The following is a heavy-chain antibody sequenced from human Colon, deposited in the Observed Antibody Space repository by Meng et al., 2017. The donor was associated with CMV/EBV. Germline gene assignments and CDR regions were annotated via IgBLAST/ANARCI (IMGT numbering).Heavy chain of an antibody. Sequence: GGSLRLSCAASGVSVSTNIMNWVRQAPGKGLEWVSLIHASGTTYYADSVKGRFTISRDDSKNTLYLQMNSLRAEDTAVYYCAKDHRGGSYDNDAFDIWGQGTVVTVSS. D-gene: IGHD1-26*01. CDR2: IHASGTT. J-gene: IGHJ3*02. V-gene: IGHV3-53*01. CDR3: AKDHRGGSYDNDAFDI. CDR1: GVSVSTNI.